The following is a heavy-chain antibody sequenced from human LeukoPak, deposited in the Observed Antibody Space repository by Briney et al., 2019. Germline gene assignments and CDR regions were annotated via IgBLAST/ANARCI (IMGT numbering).Heavy chain of an antibody. Sequence: GGSLRLSCVASGFTFSEYYMDWVRQAPGKGLEWVAVISYDGGNKYNADSVKGRFTISRDNSKNTLYLQMNSLRAEDTAVYYCARGGTVTRGYFDYWGQGTLVTVSS. J-gene: IGHJ4*02. V-gene: IGHV3-30*03. CDR1: GFTFSEYY. CDR2: ISYDGGNK. CDR3: ARGGTVTRGYFDY. D-gene: IGHD3-16*01.